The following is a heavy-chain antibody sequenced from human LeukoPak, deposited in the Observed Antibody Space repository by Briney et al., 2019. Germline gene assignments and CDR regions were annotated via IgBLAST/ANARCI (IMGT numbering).Heavy chain of an antibody. CDR3: ARRITMVRGVNWFDP. CDR1: GYSFTSYW. CDR2: IYPGDSDT. V-gene: IGHV5-51*01. Sequence: GESLKISCKGSGYSFTSYWIGWVRQMPGKGLEWMGIIYPGDSDTRYSPSYQGQVTISADKSISTAYLQWSSLKASDTAMYYCARRITMVRGVNWFDPWGQGTLVTVSS. D-gene: IGHD3-10*01. J-gene: IGHJ5*02.